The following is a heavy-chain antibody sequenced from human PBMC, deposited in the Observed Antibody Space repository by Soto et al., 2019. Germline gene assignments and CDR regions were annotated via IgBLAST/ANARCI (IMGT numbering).Heavy chain of an antibody. CDR3: VRGIRGYFHD. J-gene: IGHJ4*02. D-gene: IGHD3-3*02. CDR2: IYYSGST. CDR1: GGSISSGGHY. V-gene: IGHV4-31*03. Sequence: SETLSLTCTVSGGSISSGGHYWSWIRQHPGKGLEWIGYIYYSGSTYYNPSLKSRITISVDTSKNQFSLKLSSVTAADTAVYYCVRGIRGYFHDWGQGCLVTVSS.